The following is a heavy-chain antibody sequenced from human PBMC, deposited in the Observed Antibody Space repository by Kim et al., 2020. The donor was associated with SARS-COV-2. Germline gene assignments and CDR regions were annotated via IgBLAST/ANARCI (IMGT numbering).Heavy chain of an antibody. Sequence: ADSVKGRITISRDNAKNSLYLQMNSLRAEDTAVYYCARYSGDPPDDGFDIWGQGTMVTVSS. J-gene: IGHJ3*02. D-gene: IGHD2-21*02. CDR3: ARYSGDPPDDGFDI. V-gene: IGHV3-21*06.